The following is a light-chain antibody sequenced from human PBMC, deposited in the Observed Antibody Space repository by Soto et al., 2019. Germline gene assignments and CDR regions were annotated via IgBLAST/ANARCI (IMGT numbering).Light chain of an antibody. CDR3: QQYDHPPYT. CDR1: QSISSY. J-gene: IGKJ2*01. CDR2: DAS. V-gene: IGKV1-33*01. Sequence: DLQMTQSPSSLSASVGDRVTIPCRASQSISSYLNWYQQKPGKAPKLLIYDASNLERGVPSRFSGSGSGTDFSLTVDSLQPEDTATYYCQQYDHPPYTFGQGTKLEIK.